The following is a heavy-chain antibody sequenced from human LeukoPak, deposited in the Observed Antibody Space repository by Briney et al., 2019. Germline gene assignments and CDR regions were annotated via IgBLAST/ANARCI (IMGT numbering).Heavy chain of an antibody. CDR1: GFTFSSYA. D-gene: IGHD5-18*01. J-gene: IGHJ4*02. V-gene: IGHV3-30*04. Sequence: PGGSLRLSCAASGFTFSSYAMHWARQAPGKGLEWVAVISYDGSNKYYADSVKGRFTISRDNSKNTLYLQMNSLRAEDTAVYYCARGRGYSYAKPAGLDYWGQGTLVTVSS. CDR3: ARGRGYSYAKPAGLDY. CDR2: ISYDGSNK.